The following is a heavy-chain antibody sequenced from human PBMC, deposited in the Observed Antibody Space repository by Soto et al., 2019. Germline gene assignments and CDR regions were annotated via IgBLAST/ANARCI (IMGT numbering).Heavy chain of an antibody. D-gene: IGHD2-15*01. Sequence: QVQLVESGGGVVQPGRSLRLSCAGSGFTFSNYGLHWVRQAPGKGLEWVAVISYDGSHKYYADSVKGRFTISRDNYINRLYLQMDSLRAEDTAVYYCAKDGAPLYCGRSSCHPAGAYWGQGTLITVSS. CDR1: GFTFSNYG. V-gene: IGHV3-30*18. J-gene: IGHJ4*02. CDR2: ISYDGSHK. CDR3: AKDGAPLYCGRSSCHPAGAY.